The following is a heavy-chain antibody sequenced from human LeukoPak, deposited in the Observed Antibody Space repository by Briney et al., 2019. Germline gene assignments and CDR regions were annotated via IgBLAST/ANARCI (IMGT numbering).Heavy chain of an antibody. V-gene: IGHV4-30-2*01. D-gene: IGHD1-26*01. CDR3: ARPSRRAPSFYYMDV. CDR1: GGSISSGGYS. Sequence: PSQTLSLTCAVSGGSISSGGYSWSWIRQPPGKGLEWIGYIYHSGSTYYNPSLKSRVTISVDRSKNQLSLKLSSVTAADTAVYYCARPSRRAPSFYYMDVWGKGTTVTVSS. CDR2: IYHSGST. J-gene: IGHJ6*03.